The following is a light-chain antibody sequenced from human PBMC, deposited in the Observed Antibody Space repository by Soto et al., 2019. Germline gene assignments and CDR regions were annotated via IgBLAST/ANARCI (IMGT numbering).Light chain of an antibody. CDR1: SSNIGSNY. Sequence: QSVLTQPPSASGTPGQRVTISCSGSSSNIGSNYVYWYQQLPGTAPKLLIYRNNQRPSGVPDRFSGSKSGTSAPLAISGLRSEDEADYYCAAWDDSLSGFYVFGTGTKLTV. CDR2: RNN. CDR3: AAWDDSLSGFYV. V-gene: IGLV1-47*01. J-gene: IGLJ1*01.